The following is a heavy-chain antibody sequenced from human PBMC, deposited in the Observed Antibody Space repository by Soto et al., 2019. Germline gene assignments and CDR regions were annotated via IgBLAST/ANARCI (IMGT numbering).Heavy chain of an antibody. CDR1: GFTFSSYA. Sequence: GGCLRLSCAASGFTFSSYAMSWVRQAPGKGLEWVSAISGSGGSTYYADSVKGRFTISRDNSKNTLYLQMNSLRAEDTAVYYCAKAQSAATYYYGTAKVNYFDYWGQGTLVTVSS. J-gene: IGHJ4*02. CDR3: AKAQSAATYYYGTAKVNYFDY. D-gene: IGHD3-10*01. V-gene: IGHV3-23*01. CDR2: ISGSGGST.